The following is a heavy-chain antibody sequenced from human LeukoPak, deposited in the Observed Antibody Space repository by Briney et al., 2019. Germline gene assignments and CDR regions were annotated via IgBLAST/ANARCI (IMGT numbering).Heavy chain of an antibody. J-gene: IGHJ4*02. D-gene: IGHD6-6*01. Sequence: ASVKVSCKASGYTFTGYYMHWVRQAPGQGLEWMGWINPNSGGTNYAQKFQGRVTMTRDTSISTAYMELSGLRSDDTAVYYCAREGVDIAARRGHFGYWGQGTLVTVSS. V-gene: IGHV1-2*02. CDR2: INPNSGGT. CDR3: AREGVDIAARRGHFGY. CDR1: GYTFTGYY.